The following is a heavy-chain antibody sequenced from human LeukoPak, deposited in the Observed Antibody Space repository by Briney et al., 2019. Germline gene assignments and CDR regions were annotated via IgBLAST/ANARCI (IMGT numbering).Heavy chain of an antibody. J-gene: IGHJ4*02. CDR1: GFSFGGHY. V-gene: IGHV3/OR16-9*01. D-gene: IGHD3-10*01. Sequence: GGSLRLSCAASGFSFGGHYTSWMRQAPGKGPEWISYISGNGGDIAYADSVKGRFTISRDNAKNSLHLQMNSLRVEDTAVYHCVRHAGRTGGQWGQGTLIAVSS. CDR2: ISGNGGDI. CDR3: VRHAGRTGGQ.